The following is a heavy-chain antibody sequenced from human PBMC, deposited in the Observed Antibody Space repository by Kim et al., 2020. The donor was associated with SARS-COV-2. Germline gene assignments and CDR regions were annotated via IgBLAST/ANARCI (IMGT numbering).Heavy chain of an antibody. CDR2: INAGNGNT. Sequence: ASVKVSCKASGYIFTSYAMHWVRQAPGQRLEWMGWINAGNGNTKYSQKFQGRVTITRDTSASTAYMELSSLRSEDTAVYYCARDSITIFGGPSYYFDYWGQRTLVPVSS. J-gene: IGHJ4*02. D-gene: IGHD3-3*01. CDR1: GYIFTSYA. V-gene: IGHV1-3*01. CDR3: ARDSITIFGGPSYYFDY.